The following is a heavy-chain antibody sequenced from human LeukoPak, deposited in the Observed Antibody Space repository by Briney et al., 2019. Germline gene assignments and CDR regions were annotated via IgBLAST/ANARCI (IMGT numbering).Heavy chain of an antibody. D-gene: IGHD6-19*01. J-gene: IGHJ4*02. CDR1: GGPFSGYY. V-gene: IGHV4-34*01. Sequence: NASETLSLTCAVYGGPFSGYYWSWIRQPPGKGLEWIGEINHSGSTNYNPSLKSRVTISVDTSKNQFSLKLSSVTAADTAVYYCARAGYSSGWYSFDYWGQGTLVTVSS. CDR3: ARAGYSSGWYSFDY. CDR2: INHSGST.